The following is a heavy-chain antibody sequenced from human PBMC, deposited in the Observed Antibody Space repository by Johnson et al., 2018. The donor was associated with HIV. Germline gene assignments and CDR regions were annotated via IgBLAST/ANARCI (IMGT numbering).Heavy chain of an antibody. CDR2: ISGSGGST. J-gene: IGHJ3*02. Sequence: VQLVESGGGLIQPGGSLRLSCAASGFTFDDYGMSWVRQVPGKGLEWVSAISGSGGSTYYADSVKGRFTISRDNSKNTLYLQMNRLRAEDTAVYYCAREWLYGFDIWGQGTMVTVSS. D-gene: IGHD5-24*01. CDR1: GFTFDDYG. CDR3: AREWLYGFDI. V-gene: IGHV3-23*04.